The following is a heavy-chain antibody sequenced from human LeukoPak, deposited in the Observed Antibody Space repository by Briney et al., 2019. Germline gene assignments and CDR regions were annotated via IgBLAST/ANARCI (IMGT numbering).Heavy chain of an antibody. CDR3: AKSVGRVSGAYYAYYFDY. CDR1: GIIFSSYA. D-gene: IGHD3-22*01. Sequence: PGGPLRLSCAASGIIFSSYAMSWVRQAPGKGLEWVSAISGRGGSTYYADSVKGRFTISRDNSKNTLYLQMNSLRAEDTAAYYCAKSVGRVSGAYYAYYFDYWGQGTLVTVSS. CDR2: ISGRGGST. V-gene: IGHV3-23*01. J-gene: IGHJ4*02.